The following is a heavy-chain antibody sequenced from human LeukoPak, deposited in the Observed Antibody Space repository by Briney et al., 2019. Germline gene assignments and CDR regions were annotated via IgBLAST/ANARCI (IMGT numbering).Heavy chain of an antibody. J-gene: IGHJ4*02. CDR3: AKDPNLYCGGDCYFDY. Sequence: GGSLRLSCAAPGFTFSNYAMSWVRQAPGKGLEWVSGTSGSGAGTYYADSVKGRFTISRDNSKNTLYLQMNSLRADDTAVYYCAKDPNLYCGGDCYFDYWGQGTLVTVSS. D-gene: IGHD2-21*02. CDR1: GFTFSNYA. V-gene: IGHV3-23*01. CDR2: TSGSGAGT.